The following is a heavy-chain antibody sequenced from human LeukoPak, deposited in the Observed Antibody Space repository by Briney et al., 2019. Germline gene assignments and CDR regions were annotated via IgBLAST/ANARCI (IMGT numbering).Heavy chain of an antibody. Sequence: SQTLSLTCAISGDSVSSNSAAWNWIRQSPSRGLEWLGRTYYRSKWYNDYAVSVKSRITINPDTSKNQFSLQLNSVTPEDTAVYYCAREGILGYCSSTSCYLNWGQGTLVTVSS. CDR3: AREGILGYCSSTSCYLN. CDR1: GDSVSSNSAA. D-gene: IGHD2-2*01. CDR2: TYYRSKWYN. J-gene: IGHJ4*02. V-gene: IGHV6-1*01.